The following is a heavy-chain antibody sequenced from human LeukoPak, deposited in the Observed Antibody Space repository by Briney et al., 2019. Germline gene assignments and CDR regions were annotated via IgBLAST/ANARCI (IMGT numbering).Heavy chain of an antibody. Sequence: SETLSLTCTVSGGSISSYYWSWIRQPPGKGLEWIGEINHSGSTNYNPSLKSRVTISVDTSKNQFSLKLSSVTAADTAVYYCARGLYSSSWYSLGYMDVWGKGTTVTVSS. J-gene: IGHJ6*03. V-gene: IGHV4-34*01. CDR3: ARGLYSSSWYSLGYMDV. CDR1: GGSISSYY. CDR2: INHSGST. D-gene: IGHD6-13*01.